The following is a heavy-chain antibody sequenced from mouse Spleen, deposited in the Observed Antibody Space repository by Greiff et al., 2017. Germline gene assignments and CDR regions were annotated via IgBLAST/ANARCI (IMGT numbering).Heavy chain of an antibody. V-gene: IGHV1-53*01. D-gene: IGHD1-1*01. CDR2: INPSNGGT. CDR1: GYTFTSYW. J-gene: IGHJ3*01. CDR3: AAGDYYGSSSAWFAY. Sequence: VQLQESGTELVKPGASVKLSCKASGYTFTSYWMHWVKQRPGQGLEWIGNINPSNGGTNYNEKFKSKATLTVDKSSSTAYMQLSSLTSEDSAVYYCAAGDYYGSSSAWFAYWGQGTLVTVSA.